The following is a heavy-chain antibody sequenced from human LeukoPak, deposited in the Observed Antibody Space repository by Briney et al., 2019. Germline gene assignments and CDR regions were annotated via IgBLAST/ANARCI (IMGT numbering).Heavy chain of an antibody. D-gene: IGHD3-16*01. V-gene: IGHV4-59*12. CDR3: ARVRSDYVWGSRPGYYYMDV. J-gene: IGHJ6*03. CDR2: IYYSGST. Sequence: PSETLSLTCTVSGGSISSYYWSWIRQPPGKGLEWIGYIYYSGSTNYNPSLKSRVTISVDTSKNQFSLKLSSVTAADTAVYYCARVRSDYVWGSRPGYYYMDVWGKGTTVTVSS. CDR1: GGSISSYY.